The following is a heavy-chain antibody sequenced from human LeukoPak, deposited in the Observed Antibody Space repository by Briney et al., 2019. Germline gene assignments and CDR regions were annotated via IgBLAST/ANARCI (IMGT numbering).Heavy chain of an antibody. CDR2: VYANGGT. V-gene: IGHV4-4*07. CDR1: VGSISVYY. J-gene: IGHJ1*01. Sequence: SDTLSLTCTVSVGSISVYYWNWIRQSAGKGLEWIGRVYANGGTNYNPSLRSRVSMSVDTSKNQFSLKLTSVTAADTAIYYCARDFTRNSYAVAEFFHPWGQGTLVSVSS. CDR3: ARDFTRNSYAVAEFFHP. D-gene: IGHD5-18*01.